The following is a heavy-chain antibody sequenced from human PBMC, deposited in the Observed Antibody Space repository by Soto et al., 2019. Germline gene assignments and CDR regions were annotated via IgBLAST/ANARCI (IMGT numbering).Heavy chain of an antibody. J-gene: IGHJ4*02. CDR1: GYTFTGYY. V-gene: IGHV1-2*02. CDR2: INPNSGGT. Sequence: QVQLVQSGAEVKKPGASVKVSCKASGYTFTGYYMHWVRQAPGQGLEWMGWINPNSGGTNYAQKFQGRVTMTRDTSISTAYMELSRLRSDDTAVYYCARDRRIAAAGTGRGSLPAGVGYWGQGTLVTVSS. D-gene: IGHD6-13*01. CDR3: ARDRRIAAAGTGRGSLPAGVGY.